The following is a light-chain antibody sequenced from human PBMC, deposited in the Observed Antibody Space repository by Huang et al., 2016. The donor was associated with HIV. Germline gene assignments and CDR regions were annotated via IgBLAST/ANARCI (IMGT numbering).Light chain of an antibody. CDR1: QGISNY. CDR2: ATS. CDR3: QQYYSTPT. V-gene: IGKV1-NL1*01. J-gene: IGKJ1*01. Sequence: DIQMTQSPSSLSPSVGDRVTITCRASQGISNYLAWDQQKLGKASNLLRHATSRLESGVPSRISGSGSGTDYTLNINNLQPEDFATYYCQQYYSTPTFGQGTKVEIK.